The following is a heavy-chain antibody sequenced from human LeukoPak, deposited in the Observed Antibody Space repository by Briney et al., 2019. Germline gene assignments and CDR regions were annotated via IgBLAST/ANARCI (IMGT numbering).Heavy chain of an antibody. D-gene: IGHD1-26*01. CDR1: GGSISNYY. V-gene: IGHV4-4*07. J-gene: IGHJ4*02. CDR3: ARGATINSLIFDY. CDR2: ISTSGTT. Sequence: SETVSLTCTVSGGSISNYYWSWLRQPAGKGLEWIGRISTSGTTNYNPSLKSRVTMSVDTSKNQFSLKLTSVTAADTAVYYCARGATINSLIFDYWGLGTLVTVSS.